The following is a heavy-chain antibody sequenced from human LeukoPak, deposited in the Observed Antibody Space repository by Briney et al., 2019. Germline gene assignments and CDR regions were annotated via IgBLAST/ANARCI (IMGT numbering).Heavy chain of an antibody. CDR2: ISTSGSA. CDR3: ARASDDFGDYGFDY. Sequence: SETLSLTCTVSGGSISNYYWNWIRQPAGKELEWIGRISTSGSANSNPSPKSRLTMSMDTTKNQFSLMLSSVTAADAAVYYCARASDDFGDYGFDYWGQGTLVTVSS. D-gene: IGHD4-17*01. CDR1: GGSISNYY. J-gene: IGHJ4*02. V-gene: IGHV4-4*07.